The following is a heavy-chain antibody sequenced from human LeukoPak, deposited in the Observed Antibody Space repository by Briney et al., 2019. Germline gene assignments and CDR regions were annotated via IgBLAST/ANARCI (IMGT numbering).Heavy chain of an antibody. D-gene: IGHD6-13*01. CDR2: IYYSGGT. CDR3: ARSEGYLLDY. J-gene: IGHJ4*02. Sequence: SETLSLTCTVSGVSITSYYWNWIRQPPGKGLEWIGYIYYSGGTNYNPSLKSRVSMSVDTSKNQFSLNLRSVTAADTAVYYCARSEGYLLDYWGQGTLVTVSS. CDR1: GVSITSYY. V-gene: IGHV4-59*01.